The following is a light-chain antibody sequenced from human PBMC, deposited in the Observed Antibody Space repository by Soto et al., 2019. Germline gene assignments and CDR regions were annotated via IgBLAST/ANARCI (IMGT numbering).Light chain of an antibody. CDR1: QSLLHITGETF. Sequence: DVVMTQSPLSLSVTPGQPASISCKSSQSLLHITGETFLFWYLQKPGQSPQLLIYDVSTRASGVPDRFSGSGSGTDFTLEISRVETDDVGIYYCMQSTNLPPTFGQGTRLGIE. J-gene: IGKJ5*01. V-gene: IGKV2-29*03. CDR2: DVS. CDR3: MQSTNLPPT.